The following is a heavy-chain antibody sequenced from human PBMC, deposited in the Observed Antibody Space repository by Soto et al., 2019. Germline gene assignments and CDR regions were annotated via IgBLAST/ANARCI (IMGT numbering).Heavy chain of an antibody. CDR3: ARAGQYYDASGYAD. J-gene: IGHJ4*02. CDR2: ISVYNGNT. V-gene: IGHV1-18*01. CDR1: GYSFATSG. D-gene: IGHD3-22*01. Sequence: QVKLVQSETEVKKPGASIKVSCKASGYSFATSGMTWVRQAPGQGLEWMGWISVYNGNTNYDYKLQDRVNVSTDTSTNTAYLEVRNLRSDDTAVYYCARAGQYYDASGYADWGQGTLVTVSS.